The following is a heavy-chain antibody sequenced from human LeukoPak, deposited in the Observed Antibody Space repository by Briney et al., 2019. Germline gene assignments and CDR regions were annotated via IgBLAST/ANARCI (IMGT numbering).Heavy chain of an antibody. CDR1: GFTFSSYA. CDR2: ISRSGGST. D-gene: IGHD2-2*01. CDR3: AKTDQNQLLSSFDY. V-gene: IGHV3-23*01. Sequence: GGSLRLSCAASGFTFSSYAMSWVRQAPGKGLEWVSAISRSGGSTYYADSVKGRFTISRDNSKNTLYLQMNSLRAEDTAVYYCAKTDQNQLLSSFDYWGQGTLVTVSS. J-gene: IGHJ4*02.